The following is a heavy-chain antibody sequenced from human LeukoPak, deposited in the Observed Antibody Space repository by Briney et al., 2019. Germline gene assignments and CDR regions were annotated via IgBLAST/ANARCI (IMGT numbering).Heavy chain of an antibody. J-gene: IGHJ4*02. V-gene: IGHV3-33*01. D-gene: IGHD6-19*01. CDR3: ARLYSSGWADY. Sequence: PGGSLRLSCAASRYTFSSHGMYWVRPAPGKGLEWVALIRYDGSKKYYADSVKGRFTISRDNSKNTLSLQMDSLRAEDTAVYFCARLYSSGWADYWGQGTLVTVSS. CDR1: RYTFSSHG. CDR2: IRYDGSKK.